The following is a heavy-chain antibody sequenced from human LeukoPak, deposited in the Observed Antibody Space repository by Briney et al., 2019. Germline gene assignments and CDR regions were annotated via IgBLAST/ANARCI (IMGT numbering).Heavy chain of an antibody. J-gene: IGHJ3*02. V-gene: IGHV3-23*01. Sequence: PGGSLRLSCAASEFTFSSYAMSWVRQTPGKGLEWVSGVSGSGDNTYYADSVKGRFTIFRDNSKKTLYLQLNSLRAEDTAVYYCAKGYSSGWSSPEAFEIWGQGTMVTVSS. CDR2: VSGSGDNT. CDR1: EFTFSSYA. D-gene: IGHD6-19*01. CDR3: AKGYSSGWSSPEAFEI.